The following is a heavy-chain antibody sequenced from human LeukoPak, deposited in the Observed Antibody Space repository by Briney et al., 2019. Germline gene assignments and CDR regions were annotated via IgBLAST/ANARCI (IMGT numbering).Heavy chain of an antibody. V-gene: IGHV1-2*04. D-gene: IGHD6-13*01. Sequence: RASVKVSCKASGYTFTGYYMHWVRQAPGQGLEWMGWINPNSGGTNYAQKFQGWVTMTRDTSISTAYMELSRLRSDDTAVYYCARGRSRGSSSSSNQLWGGYYYYGMDVWGQGTTVTVSS. CDR3: ARGRSRGSSSSSNQLWGGYYYYGMDV. J-gene: IGHJ6*02. CDR2: INPNSGGT. CDR1: GYTFTGYY.